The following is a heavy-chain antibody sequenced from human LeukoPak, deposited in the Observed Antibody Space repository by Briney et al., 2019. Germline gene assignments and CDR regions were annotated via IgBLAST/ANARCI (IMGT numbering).Heavy chain of an antibody. D-gene: IGHD2-15*01. CDR2: INHSGST. CDR1: GGSFSGYY. V-gene: IGHV4-34*01. J-gene: IGHJ4*02. CDR3: ARGGNSFGY. Sequence: SSETLSLTCAVYGGSFSGYYWSWIRQPPGKGLEWIGEINHSGSTNYNPSLKSRVTISVDTSKNQFSLKLSSVTAADTAVYYCARGGNSFGYWGQETLVTVSS.